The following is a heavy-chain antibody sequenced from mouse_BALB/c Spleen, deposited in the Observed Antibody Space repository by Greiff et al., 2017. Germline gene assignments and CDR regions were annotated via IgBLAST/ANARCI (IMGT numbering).Heavy chain of an antibody. V-gene: IGHV1-26*01. CDR3: ARFLFYGNYEGYAMDY. Sequence: VQLQQSGPELVKPGASVKMSCKASGYTFTDYYMKWVKQSHGKSLEWIGDINPNNGDTFYNQKFKGKATLTVDKSSSTAYMQLNSLTSEDSAVYYCARFLFYGNYEGYAMDYWGQGTSVTVSS. J-gene: IGHJ4*01. CDR1: GYTFTDYY. CDR2: INPNNGDT. D-gene: IGHD2-1*01.